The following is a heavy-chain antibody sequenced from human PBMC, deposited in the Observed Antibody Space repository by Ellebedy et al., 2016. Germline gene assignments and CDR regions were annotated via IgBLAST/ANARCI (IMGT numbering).Heavy chain of an antibody. Sequence: GGSLRLSCAASGFTFSGSAMHWVRQASGKGLEWVGRIRSKANSYATAYAASVKGRFTISRDDSKNTAYLQMNSLKTEDTAVYYCSREYYDSSGYLFWGQGTLVTVSS. V-gene: IGHV3-73*01. CDR1: GFTFSGSA. CDR2: IRSKANSYAT. J-gene: IGHJ4*02. D-gene: IGHD3-22*01. CDR3: SREYYDSSGYLF.